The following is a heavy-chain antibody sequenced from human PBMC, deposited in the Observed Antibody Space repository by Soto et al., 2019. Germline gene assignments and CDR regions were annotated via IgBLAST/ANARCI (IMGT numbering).Heavy chain of an antibody. V-gene: IGHV3-30-3*01. D-gene: IGHD3-22*01. CDR2: ISYDGSNK. Sequence: GGSLRLSCAASGFTFSSYAMHWVRQAPGKGLEWVAVISYDGSNKYYADSVKGRFTISRDNSKNTLYLQMNSLRAEDTAVYYCAGFNYYDSSGYYHDYWGQGTLDTVSS. J-gene: IGHJ4*02. CDR3: AGFNYYDSSGYYHDY. CDR1: GFTFSSYA.